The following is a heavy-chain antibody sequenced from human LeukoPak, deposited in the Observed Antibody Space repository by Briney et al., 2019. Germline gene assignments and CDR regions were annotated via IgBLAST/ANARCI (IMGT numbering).Heavy chain of an antibody. Sequence: PSETLSLTCAVSGGSISSGGHSWSWIRQPPGKGLEWIGYIYHSGSTYYNPSLKSRVTISVDRSKNQFSLKLSSVTAADTAVYYCARGGRYFGAFDIWGQGTMVTVSS. V-gene: IGHV4-30-2*01. CDR1: GGSISSGGHS. J-gene: IGHJ3*02. D-gene: IGHD3-9*01. CDR2: IYHSGST. CDR3: ARGGRYFGAFDI.